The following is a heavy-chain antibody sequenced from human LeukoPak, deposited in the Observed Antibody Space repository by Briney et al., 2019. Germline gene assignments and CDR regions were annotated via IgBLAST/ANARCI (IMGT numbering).Heavy chain of an antibody. Sequence: SETLSLTCTVSGGSISSYYWSWIRQPPGKGLEWIGYVFYSGSTNYNPSLKSRVTISVDTSKNQFSLKLSSVTAADTAVYYCARGGTYALVWGQGTLVTVSS. CDR3: ARGGTYALV. J-gene: IGHJ4*02. CDR2: VFYSGST. D-gene: IGHD3-16*01. CDR1: GGSISSYY. V-gene: IGHV4-59*01.